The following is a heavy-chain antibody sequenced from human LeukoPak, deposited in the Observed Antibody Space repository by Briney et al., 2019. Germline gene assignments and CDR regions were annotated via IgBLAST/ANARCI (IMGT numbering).Heavy chain of an antibody. J-gene: IGHJ6*03. CDR3: ARATWDPNYYFYMDV. D-gene: IGHD1-26*01. V-gene: IGHV3-21*01. CDR1: GFRISSYT. CDR2: ISSSSSYI. Sequence: GGSLRLSCAASGFRISSYTMKWVRQAPGKGLEWVSSISSSSSYIYYADSVKGRFTISRDNAKNSLYVQMNSLRAEDTAVYYCARATWDPNYYFYMDVWGKGTTVTISS.